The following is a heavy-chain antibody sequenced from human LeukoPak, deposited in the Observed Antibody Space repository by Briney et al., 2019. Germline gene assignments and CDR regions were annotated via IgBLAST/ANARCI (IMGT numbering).Heavy chain of an antibody. V-gene: IGHV1-18*04. Sequence: ASVKVSCKASGYTFTSYGISWVRQVPGQGLEWMGWISAYNGNTNYAQKPQGRVTMTTDTSTSTAYMELRSLRSDDTAVYYCARDPGLLWFGELLPRTDYGMDVWGKGTTVTVSS. CDR3: ARDPGLLWFGELLPRTDYGMDV. CDR2: ISAYNGNT. J-gene: IGHJ6*04. D-gene: IGHD3-10*01. CDR1: GYTFTSYG.